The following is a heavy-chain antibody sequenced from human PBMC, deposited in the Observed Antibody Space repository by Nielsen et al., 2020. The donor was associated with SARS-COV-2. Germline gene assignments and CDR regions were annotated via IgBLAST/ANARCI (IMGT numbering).Heavy chain of an antibody. CDR2: ISAYNGNT. J-gene: IGHJ4*02. V-gene: IGHV1-18*01. CDR1: GYTFTSYG. CDR3: ARYYDSSRGRHYFDY. Sequence: ASVKVSCKASGYTFTSYGISWVRQAPGQGLEWMGWISAYNGNTNYAQKLQGRVTMTTDTSTSTAYMELRSLRSDDTAVYYCARYYDSSRGRHYFDYWGQGTLVTVSS. D-gene: IGHD3-22*01.